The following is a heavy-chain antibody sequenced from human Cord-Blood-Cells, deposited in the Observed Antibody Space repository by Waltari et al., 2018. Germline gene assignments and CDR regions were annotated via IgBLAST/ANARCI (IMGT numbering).Heavy chain of an antibody. CDR1: GFTFSSYS. Sequence: EVQLVESGGGLVKPGGSLRLSCAASGFTFSSYSMNWVRQAPGKGLGWVSSSSSSSSYIYYADSVKGRFTISRDNAKNSLYLQMNSLRAEDTAVYYCARDRGYGDYGYWGQGTLVTVSS. J-gene: IGHJ4*02. V-gene: IGHV3-21*01. CDR3: ARDRGYGDYGY. D-gene: IGHD4-17*01. CDR2: SSSSSSYI.